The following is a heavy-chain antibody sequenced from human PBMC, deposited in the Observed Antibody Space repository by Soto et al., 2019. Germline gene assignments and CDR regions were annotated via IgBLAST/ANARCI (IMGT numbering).Heavy chain of an antibody. Sequence: QVQLQESGPGLVKPSETLSLTCTVSGGSISNFYWSWIRQPPGKGLEWIGYIYYSGSTNYNPSLNSLVTISVDTSKNQFALKLSSVTAEDTAVYFGARRYGGNLDYWGQGTLVTVSS. V-gene: IGHV4-59*08. CDR3: ARRYGGNLDY. CDR1: GGSISNFY. CDR2: IYYSGST. D-gene: IGHD1-26*01. J-gene: IGHJ4*02.